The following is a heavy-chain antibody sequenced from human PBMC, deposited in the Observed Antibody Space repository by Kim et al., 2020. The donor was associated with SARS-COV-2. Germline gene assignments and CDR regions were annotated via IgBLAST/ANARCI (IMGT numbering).Heavy chain of an antibody. Sequence: GGSLRLSCAASGFTFSDYYMSWIRQAPGKGLEWVSYISSSSSYTNYADSVKGRFTISRDNAKNSLYLQMNSLRAEDTAVYYCASAYGSGSSLRYWGQGTLVTVSS. D-gene: IGHD3-10*01. CDR1: GFTFSDYY. CDR2: ISSSSSYT. J-gene: IGHJ4*02. V-gene: IGHV3-11*03. CDR3: ASAYGSGSSLRY.